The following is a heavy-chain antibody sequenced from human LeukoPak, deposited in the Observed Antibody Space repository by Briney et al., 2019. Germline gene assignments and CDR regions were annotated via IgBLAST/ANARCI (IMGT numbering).Heavy chain of an antibody. Sequence: ASVRVSCKASGYTFSGYYMHWVRQAPEEGLEWMGWINPNNGGTNYAPKFQGRVTMTRDTSISTAYMELSSLRSDDTAVYYCERFPSLLPFDFLGQGTLVTVSS. J-gene: IGHJ4*02. CDR2: INPNNGGT. V-gene: IGHV1-2*02. CDR3: ERFPSLLPFDF. CDR1: GYTFSGYY. D-gene: IGHD1-26*01.